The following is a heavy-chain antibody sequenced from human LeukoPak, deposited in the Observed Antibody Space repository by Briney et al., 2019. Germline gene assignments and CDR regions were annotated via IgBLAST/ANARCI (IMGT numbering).Heavy chain of an antibody. V-gene: IGHV4-4*07. CDR1: GGSISSYY. D-gene: IGHD3-22*01. CDR3: AGTWLKAGEAFDI. J-gene: IGHJ3*02. Sequence: SETLSLTCTVSGGSISSYYWHWIRQPAGKGLEWIGRTYNSGSTNYSPSLKSRVTMSIDTSKNQFSLNLNSVTAADTAVYYCAGTWLKAGEAFDIWGQGTMVTVSS. CDR2: TYNSGST.